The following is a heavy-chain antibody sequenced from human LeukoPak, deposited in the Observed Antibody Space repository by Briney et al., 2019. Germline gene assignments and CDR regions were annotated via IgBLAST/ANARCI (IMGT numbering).Heavy chain of an antibody. D-gene: IGHD3-16*01. V-gene: IGHV4-34*01. J-gene: IGHJ4*02. CDR3: ARGEWRGSSSMYVWSLGYFDY. Sequence: SETLSLTCAVYGGSFSGYYWSWLRQPPGKGLEWFGEINHSGSTNYNPSLKSRVTISVDTSKNQFSLKLSSVTAADTAVYYCARGEWRGSSSMYVWSLGYFDYGGQGTGVTVSS. CDR1: GGSFSGYY. CDR2: INHSGST.